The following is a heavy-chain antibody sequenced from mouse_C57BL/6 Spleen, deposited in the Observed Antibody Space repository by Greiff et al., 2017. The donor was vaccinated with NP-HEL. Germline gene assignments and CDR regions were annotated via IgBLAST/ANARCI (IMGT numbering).Heavy chain of an antibody. D-gene: IGHD1-1*01. J-gene: IGHJ3*01. V-gene: IGHV3-6*01. CDR1: GYSITSGYY. Sequence: DVQLQESGPGLVKPSQSLSLTCSVTGYSITSGYYWNWIRQFPGNKLEWMGYISYDGSNNYNPSLKNRISITRDTSKNQFFLKLNSVTTEDTATYYCARSPSDYYGSSYSDKFAYWGQGTLVTVSA. CDR2: ISYDGSN. CDR3: ARSPSDYYGSSYSDKFAY.